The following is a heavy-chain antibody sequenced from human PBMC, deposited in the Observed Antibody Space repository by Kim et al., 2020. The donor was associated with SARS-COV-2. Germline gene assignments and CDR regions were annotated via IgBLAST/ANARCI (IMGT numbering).Heavy chain of an antibody. D-gene: IGHD3-10*01. CDR1: GGSISSSSYY. CDR3: ARLFPVRGGY. J-gene: IGHJ4*02. Sequence: SETLSLTCTVSGGSISSSSYYWGWIRQPPGKGLEWIGSIYYSGSTYYNPSLKSRVTISVDTSKNQFSLKLSSVTAADTAVYYCARLFPVRGGYWGQGTLVTVSS. V-gene: IGHV4-39*01. CDR2: IYYSGST.